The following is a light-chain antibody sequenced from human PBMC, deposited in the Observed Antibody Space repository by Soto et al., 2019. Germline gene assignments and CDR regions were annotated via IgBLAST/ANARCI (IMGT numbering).Light chain of an antibody. CDR1: QSVNNF. J-gene: IGKJ4*01. CDR3: QQRSNWPPALS. CDR2: GAS. V-gene: IGKV3-11*01. Sequence: EVVLTQSPATLSLSPGDRATLSCRASQSVNNFLAWYQQKPGQTPRLLIYGASKRATGIPGRFSGSGSGTDFTLTISSLEPEDFAVYYCQQRSNWPPALSFGGGTK.